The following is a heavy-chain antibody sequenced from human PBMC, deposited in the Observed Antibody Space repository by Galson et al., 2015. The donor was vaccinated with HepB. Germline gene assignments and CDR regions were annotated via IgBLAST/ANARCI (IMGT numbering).Heavy chain of an antibody. CDR2: INSDGSST. J-gene: IGHJ4*02. Sequence: SLRLSCAASGFTFSSYWMHWVRQAPGKGLVWVSRINSDGSSTSYADSVKGRFTISRDNAKNTLYLQMNSLRAEDTAVYYCARGADYGSGSYYFDYWGQGTLATVSS. CDR1: GFTFSSYW. D-gene: IGHD3-10*01. CDR3: ARGADYGSGSYYFDY. V-gene: IGHV3-74*01.